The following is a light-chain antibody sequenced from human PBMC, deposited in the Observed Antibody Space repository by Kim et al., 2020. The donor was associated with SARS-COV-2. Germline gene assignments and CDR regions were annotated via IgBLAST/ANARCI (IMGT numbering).Light chain of an antibody. CDR1: QSVSSY. V-gene: IGKV3-11*01. CDR3: QQRRSWPLT. Sequence: LSPGERATLSCRARQSVSSYLAWYQQKPGQAPRLLIFDASNRATGIPARFSGSGSGTDFTLTISSLEPEDFAVYYCQQRRSWPLTFGGGTKVDIK. J-gene: IGKJ4*01. CDR2: DAS.